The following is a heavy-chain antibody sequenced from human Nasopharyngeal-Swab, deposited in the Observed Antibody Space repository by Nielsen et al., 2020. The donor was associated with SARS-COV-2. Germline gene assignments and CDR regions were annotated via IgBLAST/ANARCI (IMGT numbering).Heavy chain of an antibody. V-gene: IGHV3-30-3*01. CDR3: ARKYRVADYDYVWGSSGLPFDY. CDR2: ISYDGSNK. Sequence: GGSLRLSCAASGFTFSSYAMHWVRQAPGKGLEWVAVISYDGSNKYYAVPVKGRFTISRDNSKNTLYLQMNSLRAEDTAVYYCARKYRVADYDYVWGSSGLPFDYWGQGTLVTVSS. D-gene: IGHD3-16*01. CDR1: GFTFSSYA. J-gene: IGHJ4*02.